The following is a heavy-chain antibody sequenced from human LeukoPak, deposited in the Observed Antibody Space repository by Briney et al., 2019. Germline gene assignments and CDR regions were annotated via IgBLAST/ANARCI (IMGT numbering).Heavy chain of an antibody. CDR3: ARGPIHSSTYDS. J-gene: IGHJ4*02. D-gene: IGHD6-13*01. CDR2: ISTSNGIT. CDR1: GYTFTSYG. V-gene: IGHV1-18*04. Sequence: ASVKVSCKASGYTFTSYGISWVRQAPGQGLEWMGWISTSNGITNYAQNLQGRVAMTTDTSTSTAYMDLRRLRSDDTAVYYCARGPIHSSTYDSWGQGTLVTVSS.